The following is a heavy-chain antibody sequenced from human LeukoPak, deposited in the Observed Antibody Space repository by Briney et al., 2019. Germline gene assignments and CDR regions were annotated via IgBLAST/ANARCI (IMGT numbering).Heavy chain of an antibody. J-gene: IGHJ2*01. CDR3: ARGGWSIDF. D-gene: IGHD2-15*01. V-gene: IGHV4-59*01. CDR2: IHSTGNT. Sequence: RASETLSLTCTVSGGSMSGYYWSWIRQPPGKGPELIGYIHSTGNTGYNPSLKSRVTISVDTSKNQFSLGLRSVTTADTAVYYCARGGWSIDFWGRGTLVTVSS. CDR1: GGSMSGYY.